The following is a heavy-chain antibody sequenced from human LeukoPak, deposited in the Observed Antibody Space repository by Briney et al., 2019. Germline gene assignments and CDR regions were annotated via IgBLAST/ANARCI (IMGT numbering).Heavy chain of an antibody. CDR1: GYTFTGYY. J-gene: IGHJ6*02. CDR3: ARGDQTPYYYYGMDV. V-gene: IGHV1-2*02. CDR2: INPNSGGT. Sequence: ASVKVSSKASGYTFTGYYMHWVRQAPGQGLEWMGWINPNSGGTNYAQKFQGRVTMTRDTSISTAYMELSRLRSDDTAVYYCARGDQTPYYYYGMDVWGQGTTVTVSS.